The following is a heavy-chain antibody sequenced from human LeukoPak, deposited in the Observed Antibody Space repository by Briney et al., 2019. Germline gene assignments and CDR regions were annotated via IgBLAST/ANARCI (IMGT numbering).Heavy chain of an antibody. D-gene: IGHD6-13*01. CDR3: ARHWAAGRRSWFDP. CDR1: GYSFTNYW. V-gene: IGHV5-51*01. J-gene: IGHJ5*02. Sequence: GESLKISCKGSGYSFTNYWIGWVRQMPGKGLEWMGIIYPADSETRYSPSFQGQVTISADKSTTTAYLQWNNLKASDTAMYYRARHWAAGRRSWFDPWGQGTLVTVSS. CDR2: IYPADSET.